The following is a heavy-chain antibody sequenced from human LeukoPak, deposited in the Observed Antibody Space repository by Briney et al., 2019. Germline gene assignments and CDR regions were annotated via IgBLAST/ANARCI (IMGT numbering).Heavy chain of an antibody. CDR1: GFTFDDYA. D-gene: IGHD6-19*01. Sequence: GRSLRLSCAASGFTFDDYAMHWVRQAPGKGLEWVSGISWNSGSIGYADSVKGRFTISRDNAKKSLYLQMNSLRAEDTALYYCAKDEDVNSSRRGLWLSRFGSNNLFQHWGQGTLVTVSS. J-gene: IGHJ1*01. CDR2: ISWNSGSI. CDR3: AKDEDVNSSRRGLWLSRFGSNNLFQH. V-gene: IGHV3-9*01.